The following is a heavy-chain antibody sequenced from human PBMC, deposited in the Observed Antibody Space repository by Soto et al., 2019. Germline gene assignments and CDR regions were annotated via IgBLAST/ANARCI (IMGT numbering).Heavy chain of an antibody. D-gene: IGHD2-8*01. CDR2: IIPIFGTA. V-gene: IGHV1-69*06. J-gene: IGHJ4*02. CDR1: GGTFSSYA. CDR3: AREKYCTNGVCPYSSSRTFDY. Sequence: AASVKVSCKASGGTFSSYAISWVRQAPGQGLEWMGGIIPIFGTANYAQKFQGRVTITADKSTSTAYMELSSLRSEDTAVYYCAREKYCTNGVCPYSSSRTFDYWGQGTLVTVSS.